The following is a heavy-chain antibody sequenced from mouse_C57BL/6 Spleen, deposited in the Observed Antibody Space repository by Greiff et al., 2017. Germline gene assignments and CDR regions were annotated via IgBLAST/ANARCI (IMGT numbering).Heavy chain of an antibody. CDR2: ISYDGSN. J-gene: IGHJ3*01. CDR1: GYSITSGYY. V-gene: IGHV3-6*01. CDR3: AREGMVTTGCAY. D-gene: IGHD2-2*01. Sequence: ESGPGLVKPSQSLSLTCSVTGYSITSGYYWNWIRQFPGNKLEWMGYISYDGSNNYNPSLKNRISITRDTSKNQFFLKLNSVTTEDTATYYCAREGMVTTGCAYWGQGTLVTVSA.